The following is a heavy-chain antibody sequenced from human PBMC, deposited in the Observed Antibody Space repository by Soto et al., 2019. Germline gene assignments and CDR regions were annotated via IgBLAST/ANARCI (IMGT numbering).Heavy chain of an antibody. D-gene: IGHD2-15*01. CDR1: GGTFSSYA. Sequence: SVKVSCKASGGTFSSYAISWVRQAPGQGLEWMGGIIPIFGTANYAQKFQGRVTITADESTSTAYMELSSLRSEDTAVYYCARRPCSGGSCYSVDTAMVFDYWGQGTLVTVSS. CDR3: ARRPCSGGSCYSVDTAMVFDY. CDR2: IIPIFGTA. J-gene: IGHJ4*02. V-gene: IGHV1-69*13.